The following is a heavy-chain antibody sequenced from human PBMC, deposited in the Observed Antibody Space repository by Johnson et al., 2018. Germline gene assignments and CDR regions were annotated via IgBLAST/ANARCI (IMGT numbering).Heavy chain of an antibody. CDR2: ISWNSDSI. CDR3: AKIGQYYGSGSNI. D-gene: IGHD3-10*01. Sequence: EVQLVESGGGLVQPGRSLRLSCAASGFTFDEYAMHWVRQAPGKGLEWVSGISWNSDSIDYADSVKGRFTISRDNSKNTLYLQMNSLRAEDTAVYYCAKIGQYYGSGSNIWGQGTMVSVSS. CDR1: GFTFDEYA. V-gene: IGHV3-9*01. J-gene: IGHJ3*02.